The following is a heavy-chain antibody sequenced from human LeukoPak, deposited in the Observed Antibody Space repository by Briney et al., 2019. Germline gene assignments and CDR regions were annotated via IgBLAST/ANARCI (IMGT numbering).Heavy chain of an antibody. CDR1: GYRFSHYW. CDR3: AIGGVSSISCYRCFDY. Sequence: GGSLQISCKGSGYRFSHYWIGWVRQMPGKGLEWMGIIYPGDSDTRYSPSFQGQVTISVDKSISTAYLQWNSLKASDTAMYFCAIGGVSSISCYRCFDYWGQGTLVTVSS. J-gene: IGHJ4*02. V-gene: IGHV5-51*01. D-gene: IGHD2-2*02. CDR2: IYPGDSDT.